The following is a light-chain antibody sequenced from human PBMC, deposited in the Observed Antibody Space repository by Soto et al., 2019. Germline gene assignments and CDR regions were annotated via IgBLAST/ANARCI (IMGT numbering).Light chain of an antibody. Sequence: QSVLTQPASGSGSPGQSITISCTGTSSDVGTYNYVSWYQHRPGKAPKLMIYDVSYRPSGVSNRFSGSKSANTASLTISGLQAEDEADYYCSSYTTRNTQVFGGGTKLTVL. CDR2: DVS. J-gene: IGLJ3*02. V-gene: IGLV2-14*01. CDR3: SSYTTRNTQV. CDR1: SSDVGTYNY.